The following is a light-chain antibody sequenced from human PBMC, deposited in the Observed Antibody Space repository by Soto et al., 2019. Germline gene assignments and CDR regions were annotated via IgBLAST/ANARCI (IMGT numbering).Light chain of an antibody. CDR3: RQYGSSPPLT. Sequence: EIVLKQSPGTLSLSPGERATLSCRASQSFSNNYLAWYQQKPGQAPRLLIYGASSRATGIPDRFSGSGSGTDFTLTISRLEPEDFAVYYCRQYGSSPPLTFGQGTRLEI. CDR1: QSFSNNY. CDR2: GAS. V-gene: IGKV3-20*01. J-gene: IGKJ5*01.